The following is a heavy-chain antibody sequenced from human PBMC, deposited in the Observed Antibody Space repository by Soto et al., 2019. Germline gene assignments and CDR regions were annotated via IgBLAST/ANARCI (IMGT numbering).Heavy chain of an antibody. CDR3: ARDPNIVVVPAATYYYYGMDV. Sequence: PGGSLRLSCAVSGFTFSDYWMTWVRQAPGKGLEWVANIKQDGSEKYYVDSVKGRFTISRDNAKNSLYLQMNSLRAEDTAVYYCARDPNIVVVPAATYYYYGMDVLGQGTTVTGSS. D-gene: IGHD2-2*01. V-gene: IGHV3-7*04. CDR1: GFTFSDYW. CDR2: IKQDGSEK. J-gene: IGHJ6*02.